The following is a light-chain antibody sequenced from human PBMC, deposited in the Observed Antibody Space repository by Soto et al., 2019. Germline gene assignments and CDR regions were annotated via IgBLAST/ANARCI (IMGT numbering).Light chain of an antibody. CDR3: SSYTGGNPSYV. CDR1: SSDVGGYDY. V-gene: IGLV2-8*01. CDR2: EVT. J-gene: IGLJ1*01. Sequence: QSALTQPPSASGSPGQSVTISCTGTSSDVGGYDYVSWYQQHPGKAPKLMIYEVTIRPSGVSDRFSGSKSGNTASLTVSELQAEDEADHYCSSYTGGNPSYVFGTGTKVTVL.